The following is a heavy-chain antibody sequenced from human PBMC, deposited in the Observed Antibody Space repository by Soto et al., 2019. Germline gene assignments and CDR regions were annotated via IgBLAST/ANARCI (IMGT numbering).Heavy chain of an antibody. D-gene: IGHD3-3*01. CDR3: ARRLNVWSGSFDY. CDR1: GDSINNNNFF. Sequence: QLQLQESGPGLVKSSEILSLTCTVSGDSINNNNFFWDWIRQPPGKGLEWIGGVSYSGSTSFNPSLRRRVTRSADTSKNQFSLKVNSVTVADTAIYYCARRLNVWSGSFDYWGQGNLVTVSS. J-gene: IGHJ4*02. V-gene: IGHV4-39*01. CDR2: VSYSGST.